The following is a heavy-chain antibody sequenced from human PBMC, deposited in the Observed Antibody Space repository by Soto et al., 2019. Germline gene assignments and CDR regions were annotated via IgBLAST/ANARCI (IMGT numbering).Heavy chain of an antibody. V-gene: IGHV3-23*01. J-gene: IGHJ5*02. Sequence: EEQLLESGGGLVQPGGSLRLSCAASGFIFSSYAMTWVRQAPGQGLEWVSGISANSGSTYYADSVKGRFTISRDNSKNTVYLQMNRLRAEDMAVYYCAEASYNRKHYLWGQVTLVTVSS. CDR1: GFIFSSYA. CDR3: AEASYNRKHYL. CDR2: ISANSGST. D-gene: IGHD1-20*01.